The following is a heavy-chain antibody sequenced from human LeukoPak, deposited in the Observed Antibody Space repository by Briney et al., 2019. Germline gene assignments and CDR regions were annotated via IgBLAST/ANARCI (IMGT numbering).Heavy chain of an antibody. D-gene: IGHD3-3*01. V-gene: IGHV4-59*01. Sequence: SETLSLTCTVSGGSISSYYWSWIRQPPGKGLEWIGYIYYSGSTNYNPSLKSRVTMSVDTSKNQFSLKLSSVTAADTAVYYCARGSRVGYDFWSGYPHFDYWGQGTLVTVSS. CDR2: IYYSGST. J-gene: IGHJ4*02. CDR1: GGSISSYY. CDR3: ARGSRVGYDFWSGYPHFDY.